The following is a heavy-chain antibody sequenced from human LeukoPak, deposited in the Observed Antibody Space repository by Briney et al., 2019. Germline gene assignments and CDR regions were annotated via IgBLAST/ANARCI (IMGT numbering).Heavy chain of an antibody. D-gene: IGHD2-21*02. Sequence: SETLSLTCTVSGGSISSGSYYWSWIRQPAGKGLEWIGRIYTSGSTNYNPSLKSRVTISVDTSKNQFSLKLSSVTAADTAVYYCARAPYCGGDCPDAFDIWGQGTMVTVSS. CDR3: ARAPYCGGDCPDAFDI. J-gene: IGHJ3*02. CDR2: IYTSGST. CDR1: GGSISSGSYY. V-gene: IGHV4-61*02.